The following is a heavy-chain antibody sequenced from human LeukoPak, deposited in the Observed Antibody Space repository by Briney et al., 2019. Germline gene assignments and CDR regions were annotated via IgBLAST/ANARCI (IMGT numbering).Heavy chain of an antibody. D-gene: IGHD4-17*01. V-gene: IGHV3-64*01. CDR1: GFTFSSYG. CDR2: TSSNGGST. Sequence: GGSLRLYCAAAGFTFSSYGMHWVGQAPGQGLKYVSATSSNGGSTYYANSVKGRFTISRDNSKNTLYLQMGSLRAEDMAVYNCARDEVNWVTVPTYWGQGTLVTVSS. J-gene: IGHJ4*02. CDR3: ARDEVNWVTVPTY.